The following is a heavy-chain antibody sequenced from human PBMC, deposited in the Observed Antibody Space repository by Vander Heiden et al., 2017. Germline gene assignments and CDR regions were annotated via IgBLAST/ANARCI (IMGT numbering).Heavy chain of an antibody. J-gene: IGHJ4*01. V-gene: IGHV4-39*01. CDR1: GGPLRSTSYP. D-gene: IGHD5-18*01. CDR2: FYYGGST. CDR3: ARHDPGVQIWSFYFHY. Sequence: QLQLQESGPGLVKSSETLSLTCTGSGGPLRSTSYPWGWLRQPPGKGLEWIGSFYYGGSTYYNPSLKSRVTISVDTPGNQFSLEVNSVTAADTAVYYCARHDPGVQIWSFYFHYWGHGTLVTVSS.